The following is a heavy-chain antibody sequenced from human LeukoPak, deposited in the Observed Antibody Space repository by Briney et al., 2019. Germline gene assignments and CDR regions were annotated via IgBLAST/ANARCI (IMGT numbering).Heavy chain of an antibody. CDR2: INPSGGST. J-gene: IGHJ4*02. CDR1: GYTFTSYY. D-gene: IGHD1-14*01. Sequence: ASVKVSCKASGYTFTSYYMHWVRQAPGQGLEWMGIINPSGGSTSYAQKFQGRVTMTRDMSTSTVYMELSSLRSEDTAVYYCARDFLEAEGQTEDYFDYWGQGTLVIVSS. CDR3: ARDFLEAEGQTEDYFDY. V-gene: IGHV1-46*01.